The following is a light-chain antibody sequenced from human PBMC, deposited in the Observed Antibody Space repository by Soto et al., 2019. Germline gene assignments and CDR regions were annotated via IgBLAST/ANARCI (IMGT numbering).Light chain of an antibody. CDR2: KAS. CDR1: QSIDNW. V-gene: IGKV1-5*03. J-gene: IGKJ1*01. Sequence: DIQMTQSPSTLSASEGDRVTITCRASQSIDNWLAWYQQKPGKAPKLLIYKASTLESGVPSRFSGSGSGTEFTLTISSLQADDFATYYCQQYSSYSAGTFGQGTKVEIK. CDR3: QQYSSYSAGT.